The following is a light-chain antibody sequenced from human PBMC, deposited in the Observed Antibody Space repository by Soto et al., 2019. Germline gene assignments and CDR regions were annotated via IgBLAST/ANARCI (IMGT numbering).Light chain of an antibody. CDR3: QQYQSLT. J-gene: IGKJ4*01. CDR1: QSVSSSY. V-gene: IGKV3-20*01. Sequence: EMVLTRSPGTLSLSPGERATLSCRASQSVSSSYLAWYQHKPGQAPRLLIHGASSRVTGIPDRFSGSGSGTDFTLTITRLEPEDLAVYYCQQYQSLTFGGGTKVDIK. CDR2: GAS.